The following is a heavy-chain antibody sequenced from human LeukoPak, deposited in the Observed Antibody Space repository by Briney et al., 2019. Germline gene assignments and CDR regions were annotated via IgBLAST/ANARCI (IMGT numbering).Heavy chain of an antibody. CDR1: GYTFSNHY. V-gene: IGHV1-46*01. J-gene: IGHJ3*02. CDR3: ARVSMGSTYFRAFDI. CDR2: INPSGGGT. Sequence: ASVKVSCKASGYTFSNHYMHWVRQAPGQGFEWLGMINPSGGGTGSAQKFQGRVTMTRDTSSSTVYMDLSSLTSEDTAVYYCARVSMGSTYFRAFDIWGQGTMVTVSS. D-gene: IGHD2-15*01.